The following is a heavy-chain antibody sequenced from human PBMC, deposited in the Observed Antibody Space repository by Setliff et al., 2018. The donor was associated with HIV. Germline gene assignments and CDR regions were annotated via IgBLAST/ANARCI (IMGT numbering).Heavy chain of an antibody. J-gene: IGHJ6*03. CDR3: ARGSRQLTIFGVVFKTNYYFMDV. D-gene: IGHD3-3*01. V-gene: IGHV4-4*07. CDR2: IHTSGST. Sequence: SETLSLTCIVSGASISSQYWSWIRQPAGRGLEWMGRIHTSGSTNYNPSLKRRVTITVDTSKNQFPLTLNSVTAADTAVYYCARGSRQLTIFGVVFKTNYYFMDVWGKGTAVTVSS. CDR1: GASISSQY.